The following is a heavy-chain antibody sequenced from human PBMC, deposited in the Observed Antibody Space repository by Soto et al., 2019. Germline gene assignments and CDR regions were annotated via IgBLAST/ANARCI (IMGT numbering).Heavy chain of an antibody. CDR1: GYTFTSYG. CDR2: ISAYNGNT. CDR3: ARSHAYSTTTSCHDY. Sequence: QVQLVQSGAEVKKPGASVKVSCKASGYTFTSYGISWVRQAPGQGLEWMGWISAYNGNTDYAQNPQSRFTMTTNTSTNTAYMDPRALRSDDTAIYYCARSHAYSTTTSCHDYWGQGTLVTVSS. V-gene: IGHV1-18*01. J-gene: IGHJ4*02. D-gene: IGHD2-2*01.